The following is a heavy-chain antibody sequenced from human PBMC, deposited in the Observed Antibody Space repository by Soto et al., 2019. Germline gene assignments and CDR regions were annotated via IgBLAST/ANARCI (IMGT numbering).Heavy chain of an antibody. Sequence: PGGSLRLSCAASGFTFSKYSVNWVRQAPGEGLEWVSSISSRSTYIFYADSVKGRFTISRDNDKNSLYLQMNSLRAEDTGVYYCARPRLPAAGDYYYYYGMDVWRQGTTVTVSS. CDR1: GFTFSKYS. D-gene: IGHD6-13*01. J-gene: IGHJ6*02. CDR2: ISSRSTYI. V-gene: IGHV3-21*01. CDR3: ARPRLPAAGDYYYYYGMDV.